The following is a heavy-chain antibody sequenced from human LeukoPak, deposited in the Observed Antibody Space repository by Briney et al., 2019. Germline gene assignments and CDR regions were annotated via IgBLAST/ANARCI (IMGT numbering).Heavy chain of an antibody. CDR2: ISPSGGIT. J-gene: IGHJ4*02. Sequence: GGSLGLSCAASGFTFSSHGMNWVRQAPGKGLEWVSGISPSGGITYYTDSVKGRFTISRDNSKNTQSLQMNSLRAEDTAVYHCAKDRGGIATAGTDYWGQGTLVTVSS. CDR1: GFTFSSHG. V-gene: IGHV3-23*01. D-gene: IGHD6-13*01. CDR3: AKDRGGIATAGTDY.